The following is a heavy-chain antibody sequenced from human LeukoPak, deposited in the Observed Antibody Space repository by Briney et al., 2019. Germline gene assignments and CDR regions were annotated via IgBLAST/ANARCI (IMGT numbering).Heavy chain of an antibody. V-gene: IGHV4-59*01. CDR3: ARVVQSTDSSGFYLPEYFQH. D-gene: IGHD3-22*01. CDR2: IYYSGST. J-gene: IGHJ1*01. Sequence: SETLSLTCTVSGGSISSYYWSWIRQPPGKGLEWIGYIYYSGSTNYNPSLKSRVTISVDTSKNQFSLKLTSVTAADTAVYYCARVVQSTDSSGFYLPEYFQHWGQGTLVTVSS. CDR1: GGSISSYY.